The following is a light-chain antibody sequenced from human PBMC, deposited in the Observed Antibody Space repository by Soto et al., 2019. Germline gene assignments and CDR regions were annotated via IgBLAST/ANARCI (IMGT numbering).Light chain of an antibody. J-gene: IGKJ5*01. CDR3: QQYNNWPPAT. Sequence: EIVMTQSPATLSVSAGERATLSCRASQSVSSNLAWYQQKPGQAPRLLIYGASTRATGIPARFSGSGSGTEFTLTISSLQSEDFAVYYCQQYNNWPPATFGQGTRL. CDR1: QSVSSN. CDR2: GAS. V-gene: IGKV3-15*01.